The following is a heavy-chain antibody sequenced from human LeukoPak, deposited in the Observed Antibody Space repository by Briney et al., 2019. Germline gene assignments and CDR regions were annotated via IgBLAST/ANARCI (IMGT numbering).Heavy chain of an antibody. D-gene: IGHD3-10*01. V-gene: IGHV3-23*01. Sequence: PGGSLRLSCAASGFTFSSNAMSWVRQAPGKGLEWFSVITGNDGSTYYADSVKGRFTISRDNSKNTLSLQMNSLRAEDTAVYYCAKDAVAPGSSGDYFDYWGQGTLVTVSS. CDR2: ITGNDGST. CDR3: AKDAVAPGSSGDYFDY. CDR1: GFTFSSNA. J-gene: IGHJ4*02.